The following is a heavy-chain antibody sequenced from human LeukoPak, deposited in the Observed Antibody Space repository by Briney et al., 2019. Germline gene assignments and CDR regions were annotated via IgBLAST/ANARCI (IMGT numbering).Heavy chain of an antibody. CDR2: IWYDGSNK. CDR3: ARGSTITMVRYNWFDP. D-gene: IGHD3-10*01. J-gene: IGHJ5*02. CDR1: GFTFSSYG. Sequence: GGSLRLSCAASGFTFSSYGMHWVRQAPGKGLEWVAVIWYDGSNKYYADSVKGRFTISRDNSKNMLYLQMNSLRAEDTAVYYCARGSTITMVRYNWFDPWGQGTLVTVSS. V-gene: IGHV3-33*01.